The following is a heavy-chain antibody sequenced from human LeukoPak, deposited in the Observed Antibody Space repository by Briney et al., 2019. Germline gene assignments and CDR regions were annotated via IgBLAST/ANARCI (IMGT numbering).Heavy chain of an antibody. CDR3: ARAKAFGEINY. V-gene: IGHV3-66*01. CDR1: GFTVSSNY. Sequence: GGSLRLSCAASGFTVSSNYMSWVRQAPGKGLEWVSVIYSGGSTYYADSVKGRFTISRDNSKSTLYLQMNSLRAEDTAVYYCARAKAFGEINYWGQGTLVTVSS. D-gene: IGHD3-10*01. CDR2: IYSGGST. J-gene: IGHJ4*02.